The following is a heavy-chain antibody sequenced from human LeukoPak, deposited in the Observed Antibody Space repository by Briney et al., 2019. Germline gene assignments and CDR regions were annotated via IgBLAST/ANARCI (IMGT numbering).Heavy chain of an antibody. CDR2: INPSGGST. D-gene: IGHD3-10*01. CDR1: GYTFTSYY. Sequence: ASVKVSCKASGYTFTSYYMHWVRQAPGQGLEWMGMINPSGGSTNYAQKFQDRVTMTTDTSTSTVHMELSSLRSEDTAVYYCARSRLWFGELSPDYWGQGTLVTVSS. J-gene: IGHJ4*02. CDR3: ARSRLWFGELSPDY. V-gene: IGHV1-46*01.